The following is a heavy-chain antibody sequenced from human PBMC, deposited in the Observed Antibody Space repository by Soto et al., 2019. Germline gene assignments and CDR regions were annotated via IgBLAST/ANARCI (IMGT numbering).Heavy chain of an antibody. CDR1: GFTFSGSA. CDR2: IRSKANSYAT. Sequence: GGSLRLSCAASGFTFSGSAMHWVRQASGKGLEWVGRIRSKANSYATAYAASVKGRFTISRDDSKNTAYLQMNSLKTEDTAVYYCTRKLTMVRGDYYYGMDVWGQGTTVTVSS. J-gene: IGHJ6*02. D-gene: IGHD3-10*01. CDR3: TRKLTMVRGDYYYGMDV. V-gene: IGHV3-73*01.